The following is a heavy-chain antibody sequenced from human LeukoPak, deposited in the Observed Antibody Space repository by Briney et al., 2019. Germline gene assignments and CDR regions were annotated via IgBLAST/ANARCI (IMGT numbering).Heavy chain of an antibody. D-gene: IGHD3-3*01. CDR2: ISAYNGNT. CDR3: ARDMGGFLEWLVYYYYGMDV. V-gene: IGHV1-18*01. CDR1: GYTFTSYG. J-gene: IGHJ6*02. Sequence: ASVKVSCKASGYTFTSYGISWVRQAPGQGFEWMGWISAYNGNTNYAQKLQGRVTMTTDTSTSTAYMELRSLRSDDTAVYYCARDMGGFLEWLVYYYYGMDVWGQGTTVTVSS.